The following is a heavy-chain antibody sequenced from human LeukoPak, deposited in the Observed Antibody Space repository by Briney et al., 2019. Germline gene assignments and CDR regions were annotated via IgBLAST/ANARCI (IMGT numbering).Heavy chain of an antibody. Sequence: ASVKVSCKASGYTFTSYAMNWVRQAPGQGLEWMGWINTNTGNPTYAQGFTGRFVFSLDTSVSTAYLQISSLKAEDTAVYYCARLTMDTIAAAGKRADYWGQGTLVTVSS. V-gene: IGHV7-4-1*02. CDR1: GYTFTSYA. CDR2: INTNTGNP. J-gene: IGHJ4*02. CDR3: ARLTMDTIAAAGKRADY. D-gene: IGHD6-13*01.